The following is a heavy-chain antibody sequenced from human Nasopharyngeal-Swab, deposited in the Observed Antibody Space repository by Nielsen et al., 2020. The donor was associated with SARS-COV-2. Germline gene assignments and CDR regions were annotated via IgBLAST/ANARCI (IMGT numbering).Heavy chain of an antibody. Sequence: GESLKISCKGSGYSFTSYWISWVRQMPGKGLEWMGRIDPTDSYTNYSPFFQGHVTISADKSLSTAYLQWSNLKASDTAMYYCARRWYHYYFMDVWGKGTTVTVSS. J-gene: IGHJ6*03. CDR3: ARRWYHYYFMDV. CDR1: GYSFTSYW. V-gene: IGHV5-10-1*01. CDR2: IDPTDSYT. D-gene: IGHD6-13*01.